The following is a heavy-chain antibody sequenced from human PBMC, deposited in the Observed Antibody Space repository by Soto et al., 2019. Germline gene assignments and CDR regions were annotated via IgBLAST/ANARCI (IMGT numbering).Heavy chain of an antibody. CDR1: GGSISSYY. CDR2: IYYSGST. Sequence: QVQLQESGPGLVKPSETLSLTCTVSGGSISSYYWSWIRQPPGKGLEWIGYIYYSGSTNYNPSLKSRVTISVDTSKHQFSLKLSSVTAADTAVYYCARQGRIAVAGTILYYFDYWGQGPLVTVSS. V-gene: IGHV4-59*01. J-gene: IGHJ4*02. D-gene: IGHD6-19*01. CDR3: ARQGRIAVAGTILYYFDY.